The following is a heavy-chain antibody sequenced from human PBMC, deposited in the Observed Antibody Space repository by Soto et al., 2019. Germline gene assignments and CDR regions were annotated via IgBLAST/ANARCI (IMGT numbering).Heavy chain of an antibody. CDR3: VREYCPWSPNYDS. CDR1: GFTFNSCA. V-gene: IGHV3-23*01. Sequence: GGSLRLSCVASGFTFNSCAMSWVRQAPGKGLEWVSAIGSLYNTLYADSVRGRFTISRDNSKSTVYLQMNSLRAEDTAVYYCVREYCPWSPNYDSWGQGTQVTVSS. D-gene: IGHD2-15*01. J-gene: IGHJ4*02. CDR2: IGSLYNT.